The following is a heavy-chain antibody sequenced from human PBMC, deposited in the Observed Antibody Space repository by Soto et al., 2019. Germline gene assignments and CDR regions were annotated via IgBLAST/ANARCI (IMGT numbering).Heavy chain of an antibody. CDR1: GGSISSGGYY. CDR2: IYYSGST. Sequence: QVQLQESGPGLVKPSQTLSLTCTVSGGSISSGGYYWSWIRQHPGKGLEWIGYIYYSGSTYYNPSLKSRVTISVDTSKNRCSLKLSSVTAADTAVYYCARLETTVTTYSEGGGEDPGYYFDYWGQGTLVTVSS. V-gene: IGHV4-31*03. CDR3: ARLETTVTTYSEGGGEDPGYYFDY. J-gene: IGHJ4*02. D-gene: IGHD4-17*01.